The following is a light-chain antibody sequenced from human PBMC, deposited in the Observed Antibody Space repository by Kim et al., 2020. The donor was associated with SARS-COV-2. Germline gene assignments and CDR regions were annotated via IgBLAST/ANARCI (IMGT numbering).Light chain of an antibody. J-gene: IGLJ1*01. CDR1: GGDVCSYKY. Sequence: VAISCSGTGGDVCSYKYVSWYQRRPGKSPKRIIYEGTRRPSGVPDRFSGSMSGNTASLTVSGLQAEDEADYYCASHGGYDYVFGTGTKVTVL. CDR2: EGT. CDR3: ASHGGYDYV. V-gene: IGLV2-8*01.